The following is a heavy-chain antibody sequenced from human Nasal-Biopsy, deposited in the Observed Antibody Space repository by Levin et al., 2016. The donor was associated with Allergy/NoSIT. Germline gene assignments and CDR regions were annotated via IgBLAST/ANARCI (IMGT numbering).Heavy chain of an antibody. Sequence: GGSLRLSCAASGFTFSSYAMSWVRQAPGKGLEWVSAMSASGASTYYADSVKGRFTVSRDNSKNTLYLQMNSLRADDTALYYYANGVHSGSYYSRDAFDIWGQGTMVTVSS. J-gene: IGHJ3*02. V-gene: IGHV3-23*01. CDR3: ANGVHSGSYYSRDAFDI. CDR2: MSASGAST. CDR1: GFTFSSYA. D-gene: IGHD1-26*01.